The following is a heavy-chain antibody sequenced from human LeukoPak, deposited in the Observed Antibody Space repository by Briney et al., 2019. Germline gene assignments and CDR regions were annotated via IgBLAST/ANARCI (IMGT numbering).Heavy chain of an antibody. V-gene: IGHV3-21*01. CDR2: ISSSSSYI. Sequence: PGGSLRLSCAASGFTFSSYSMNWVRQAPGKGLEWVSSISSSSSYIYYADSVKGRFTISRDNAKNSLYLQMNSLRAEDTAVYYCARPYMVRGVSDAFDIWGQGTMVTVSS. J-gene: IGHJ3*02. CDR3: ARPYMVRGVSDAFDI. D-gene: IGHD3-10*01. CDR1: GFTFSSYS.